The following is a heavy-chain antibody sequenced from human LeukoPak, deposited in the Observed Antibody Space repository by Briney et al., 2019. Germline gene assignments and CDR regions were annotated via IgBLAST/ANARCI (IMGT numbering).Heavy chain of an antibody. J-gene: IGHJ4*02. CDR3: ARDPSNDSGYDPRHY. CDR2: ISSSSYI. D-gene: IGHD5-12*01. Sequence: GGSLRLSCAASGFTFSSYSMNWVRQAPGKGLEWVSSISSSSYIYYADSVKGRFTISRDNAKNSLYLQMNSLRAEDTAVYYCARDPSNDSGYDPRHYWGQGTLVTVSS. CDR1: GFTFSSYS. V-gene: IGHV3-21*01.